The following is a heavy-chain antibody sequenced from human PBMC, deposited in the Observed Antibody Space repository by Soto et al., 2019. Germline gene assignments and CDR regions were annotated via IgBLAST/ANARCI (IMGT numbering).Heavy chain of an antibody. J-gene: IGHJ4*02. CDR3: AKEIDDYYDSSHNLDS. CDR1: WFTFISYA. V-gene: IGHV3-23*01. Sequence: GESLRLSGGASWFTFISYARNCVRQSPGKRLEWVSTIHKSGGGTYYADSVKGRFTISRDNSMNTLYLHMNTLRAEDTAVYYCAKEIDDYYDSSHNLDSWGQGTLVTVSS. CDR2: IHKSGGGT. D-gene: IGHD3-22*01.